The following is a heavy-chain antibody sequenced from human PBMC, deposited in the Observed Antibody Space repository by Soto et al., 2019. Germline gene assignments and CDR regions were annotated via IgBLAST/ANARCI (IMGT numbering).Heavy chain of an antibody. J-gene: IGHJ6*02. Sequence: ASVKVSWKAFGYSFITYGVSWGRQAPGQGLEWMGWISTYNGNTNYAQKLQGRITMTTDASTITGYMELRSLRSDDTAVYYCARDRPTSSIRARDYYYAMDVWG. CDR2: ISTYNGNT. V-gene: IGHV1-18*01. D-gene: IGHD6-6*01. CDR1: GYSFITYG. CDR3: ARDRPTSSIRARDYYYAMDV.